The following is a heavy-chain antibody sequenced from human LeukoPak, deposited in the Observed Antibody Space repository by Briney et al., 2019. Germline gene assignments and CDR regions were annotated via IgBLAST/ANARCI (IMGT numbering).Heavy chain of an antibody. V-gene: IGHV4-39*01. CDR1: GGSISSYY. D-gene: IGHD6-6*01. J-gene: IGHJ4*02. CDR2: IYYSGST. Sequence: SEALSLTCTVSGGSISSYYWGWIRRPPGKGLEWVGSIYYSGSTYYNPSLKSRVTISVDTSKNQFSLKLSSVTAADTAVYYCARQGRGSSFFDYWGQGTLVTVSS. CDR3: ARQGRGSSFFDY.